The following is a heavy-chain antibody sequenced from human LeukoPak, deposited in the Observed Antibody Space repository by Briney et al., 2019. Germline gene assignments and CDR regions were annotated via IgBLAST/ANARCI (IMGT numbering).Heavy chain of an antibody. CDR2: FDPEDGET. V-gene: IGHV1-24*01. J-gene: IGHJ4*02. D-gene: IGHD6-13*01. CDR1: GYTLTELS. CDR3: ATDGIAAAGTAPLF. Sequence: ASVKVSRKVSGYTLTELSMHWVRQAPGKGLEWMGGFDPEDGETIYAQKFQGRVTMTEDTSTDTAYMELSSLRSEDTAVYYCATDGIAAAGTAPLFWGQGTLVTVSS.